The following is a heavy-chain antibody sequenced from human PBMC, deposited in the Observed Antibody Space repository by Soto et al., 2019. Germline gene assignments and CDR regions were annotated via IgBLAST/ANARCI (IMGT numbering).Heavy chain of an antibody. CDR1: GGSISSYY. J-gene: IGHJ4*02. D-gene: IGHD1-1*01. V-gene: IGHV4-59*01. CDR2: IYYSGST. Sequence: SETLSLTCTVSGGSISSYYWSWIRQPPGKGLEWIGYIYYSGSTNYNPSLKSRVTISVDTSKNQFSLKLSSVTAADTAVYYCARTLPNRQLFDSWSQGTLVTVSS. CDR3: ARTLPNRQLFDS.